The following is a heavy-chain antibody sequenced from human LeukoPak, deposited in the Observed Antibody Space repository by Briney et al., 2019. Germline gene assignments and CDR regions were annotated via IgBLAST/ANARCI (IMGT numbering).Heavy chain of an antibody. CDR1: GFTFDDYA. D-gene: IGHD2-15*01. J-gene: IGHJ4*02. CDR2: ITWNGGST. CDR3: AKSKFSCIGNNCYSPDY. V-gene: IGHV3-20*04. Sequence: GGSLRLSCAASGFTFDDYAMSWVRQAPGKGLEWVSGITWNGGSTGYADSVKGRFTISRDNSKNTLYLQVNSLRAEDTAVYYCAKSKFSCIGNNCYSPDYWGQGTLVTVSS.